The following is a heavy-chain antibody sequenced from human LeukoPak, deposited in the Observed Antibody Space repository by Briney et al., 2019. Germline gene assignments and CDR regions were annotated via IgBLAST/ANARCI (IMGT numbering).Heavy chain of an antibody. CDR3: ASAHTGPGGGTNYPPHY. J-gene: IGHJ4*02. CDR1: GSTFSSYA. CDR2: ISASGGST. Sequence: PGGSLRLSCAASGSTFSSYAMSWVRQAPGKGLEWVSRISASGGSTYYTDSVKGRFTISRDNSKNTLYLQMNSLRAEDTALYYCASAHTGPGGGTNYPPHYWGQGTLVTVSS. V-gene: IGHV3-23*01. D-gene: IGHD3-10*01.